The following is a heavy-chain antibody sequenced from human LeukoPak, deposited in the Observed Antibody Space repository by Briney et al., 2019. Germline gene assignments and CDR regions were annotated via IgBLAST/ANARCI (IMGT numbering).Heavy chain of an antibody. J-gene: IGHJ4*01. CDR3: AKGSYSSGWSYFDY. CDR2: LSGSGITT. Sequence: GGSLRLSCAASGFTFSNSAMSWVRRAPGKGLEWVSTLSGSGITTYYADSVKGRFTISRDNSKNTLYLQMNSLRAEDTAVYYCAKGSYSSGWSYFDYWGHGTLVTVSS. D-gene: IGHD6-19*01. CDR1: GFTFSNSA. V-gene: IGHV3-23*01.